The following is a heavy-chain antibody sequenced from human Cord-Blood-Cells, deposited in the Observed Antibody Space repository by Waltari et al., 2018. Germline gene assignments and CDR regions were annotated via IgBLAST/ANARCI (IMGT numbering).Heavy chain of an antibody. CDR2: IYYSGSN. V-gene: IGHV4-39*01. Sequence: QLQLQESGPGLVKPSETLSLTCTVSGCSLSSSSYYWGCIRQPPGKGLAWIGGIYYSGSNYYNPSLKSRFTISVDTSKNQFSLKLSSVTAADTAVYYCARQGGGTGVGAFDIWGQGTMVTVSS. J-gene: IGHJ3*02. D-gene: IGHD7-27*01. CDR1: GCSLSSSSYY. CDR3: ARQGGGTGVGAFDI.